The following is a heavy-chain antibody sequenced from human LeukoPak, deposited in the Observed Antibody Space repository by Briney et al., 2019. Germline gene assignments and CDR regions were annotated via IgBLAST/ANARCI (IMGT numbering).Heavy chain of an antibody. J-gene: IGHJ4*02. Sequence: SETLSLTCAVYGGSFSGYYWSWIRQPPGKGPEWIGEINHSGSTNYSPSLKSRVTISVDTSKNQFSLKLSSVTAADTAVYYCARAGYGGLSDWGQGTLITVSS. CDR2: INHSGST. CDR1: GGSFSGYY. CDR3: ARAGYGGLSD. V-gene: IGHV4-34*01. D-gene: IGHD4-23*01.